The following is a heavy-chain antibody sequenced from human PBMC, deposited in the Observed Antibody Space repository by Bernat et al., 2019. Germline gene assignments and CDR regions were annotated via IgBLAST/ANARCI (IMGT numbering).Heavy chain of an antibody. J-gene: IGHJ4*02. D-gene: IGHD2-15*01. V-gene: IGHV3-11*05. CDR2: IGSSGSYT. CDR1: GFTFSDYY. Sequence: VQLVESGGDLVRPGGSLRLSCAASGFTFSDYYMSWIRQAPGKGLEWVSYIGSSGSYTNYADSVKGRFTISRDNAKNSLFLQMNGLRAEDTAIYYCARDGGQSHGTALYFDYWGQGTLVTVSS. CDR3: ARDGGQSHGTALYFDY.